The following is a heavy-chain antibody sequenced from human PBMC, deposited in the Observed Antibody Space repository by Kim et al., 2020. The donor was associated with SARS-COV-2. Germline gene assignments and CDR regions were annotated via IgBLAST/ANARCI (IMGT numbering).Heavy chain of an antibody. D-gene: IGHD6-13*01. CDR1: GFTFSDYA. CDR3: AKGDCAAGICYFDD. CDR2: IGCSGATT. Sequence: GGSLRLSCAASGFTFSDYAMNWVRQAPGKGLQWVSTIGCSGATTYYGDSVKGRFTISRDNSKNSLYLQINNVRAEDTAVYYCAKGDCAAGICYFDDWG. V-gene: IGHV3-23*01. J-gene: IGHJ4*03.